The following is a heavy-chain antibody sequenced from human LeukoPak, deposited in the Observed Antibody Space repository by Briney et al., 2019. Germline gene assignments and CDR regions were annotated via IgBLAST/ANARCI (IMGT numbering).Heavy chain of an antibody. CDR1: GGSISSYY. J-gene: IGHJ6*03. D-gene: IGHD1-7*01. CDR3: ARGFGTTSDYYYMDV. V-gene: IGHV4-4*07. Sequence: PSETLSLTCTVSGGSISSYYWSWIRQPAGKGLEWIGRIYTSGSTNYNPSLKSRVTMSVDTSKNQFSLKLSSVTAADTAVYYCARGFGTTSDYYYMDVWGKGTTVTVSS. CDR2: IYTSGST.